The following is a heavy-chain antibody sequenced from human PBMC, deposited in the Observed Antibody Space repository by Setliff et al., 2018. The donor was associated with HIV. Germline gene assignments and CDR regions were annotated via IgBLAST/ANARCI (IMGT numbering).Heavy chain of an antibody. CDR2: ISSSSSYI. CDR3: ARAYDDYDSDLDY. V-gene: IGHV3-21*01. J-gene: IGHJ4*02. CDR1: GFTFSSYN. D-gene: IGHD4-17*01. Sequence: PGGSLRLSCAASGFTFSSYNMNWVRQAPGKGLEWVSSISSSSSYIYYADSVKGRFTISRDNAKNSLYLQMNSLRAEDTAVYYCARAYDDYDSDLDYWGQGTLVTSPQ.